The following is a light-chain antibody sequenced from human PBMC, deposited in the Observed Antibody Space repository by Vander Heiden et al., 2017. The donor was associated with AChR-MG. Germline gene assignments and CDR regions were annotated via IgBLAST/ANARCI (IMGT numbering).Light chain of an antibody. CDR2: DAS. Sequence: EIVLTQSPATLSLSPGERATLSCRASQSVSSYLAWYQQKPGQAPRLLIYDASNRATGIPARFSGSGSGTDFTLTISSLEPEDFAVYYCQQRSKFTFGHGTKVDIK. CDR3: QQRSKFT. CDR1: QSVSSY. J-gene: IGKJ3*01. V-gene: IGKV3-11*01.